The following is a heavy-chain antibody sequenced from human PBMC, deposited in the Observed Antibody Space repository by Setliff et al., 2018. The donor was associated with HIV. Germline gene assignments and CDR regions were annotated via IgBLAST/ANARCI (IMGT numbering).Heavy chain of an antibody. J-gene: IGHJ4*02. CDR3: APRHHKYGFL. CDR1: GGSISSNW. D-gene: IGHD3-10*01. V-gene: IGHV4-4*02. Sequence: SETLSLTCAVSGGSISSNWWSWVRQSPGKGLEWIGEIYHSGSTHYNPSLQSRVTISVDTSKNQFSLELRSVTAADTALYYCAPRHHKYGFLWGQGTLVTVSS. CDR2: IYHSGST.